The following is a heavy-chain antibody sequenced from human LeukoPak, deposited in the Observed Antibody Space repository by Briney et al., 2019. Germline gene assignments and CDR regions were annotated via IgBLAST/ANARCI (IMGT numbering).Heavy chain of an antibody. Sequence: PGGSLRLSCAGSGFNFQYAWMTWVRQAPGKGLEWMANIKRDGGEEYYVESVKGRFTISRDNAKNSLYLQMSSLRVEDTAVYYCARPGDGYNWGRFDYWGQGSLVTVSS. V-gene: IGHV3-7*04. CDR1: GFNFQYAW. J-gene: IGHJ4*02. CDR2: IKRDGGEE. D-gene: IGHD5-24*01. CDR3: ARPGDGYNWGRFDY.